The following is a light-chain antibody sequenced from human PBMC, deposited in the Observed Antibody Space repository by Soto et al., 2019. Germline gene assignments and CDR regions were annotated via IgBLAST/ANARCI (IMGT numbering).Light chain of an antibody. V-gene: IGKV3-11*01. CDR2: DAS. J-gene: IGKJ5*01. CDR3: QQRSNWPIT. Sequence: EIVLTQSPVTLSLSPGERATLSCRASQSVGSYFAWYQQKPGQAPRLLIYDASNRATGIPARFGGSGSGTDFTLNICSREPEYFAVYYCQQRSNWPITFGQGTRMEIK. CDR1: QSVGSY.